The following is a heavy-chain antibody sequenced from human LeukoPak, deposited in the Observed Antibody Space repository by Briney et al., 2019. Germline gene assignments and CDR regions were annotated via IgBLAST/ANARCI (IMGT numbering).Heavy chain of an antibody. V-gene: IGHV1-2*02. CDR2: INPNSGGT. CDR1: GYTFTGYY. CDR3: ARDLYGSGSSPPDWFDP. J-gene: IGHJ5*02. Sequence: ASVKVSCKASGYTFTGYYMHWVRRAPGQGLEWMGWINPNSGGTNYAQKFQGRVTMTRDTSISTAYMELSRLRSDDTAVYYCARDLYGSGSSPPDWFDPWGQGTLVTVSS. D-gene: IGHD3-10*01.